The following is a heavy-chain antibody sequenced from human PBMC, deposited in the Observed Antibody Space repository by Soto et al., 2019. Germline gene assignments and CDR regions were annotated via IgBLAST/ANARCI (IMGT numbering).Heavy chain of an antibody. J-gene: IGHJ4*02. CDR2: ISSTTNYI. V-gene: IGHV3-21*06. CDR1: WFTFTRYS. Sequence: PXVSLRLSCAASWFTFTRYSMNWVRQAPGKGLEWVSSISSTTNYIYYGDSMKGRFTISRDNAKNSLYLEMNSLRAEDTAVYYCARESEDLTSNFDYWGQGTLVTVSS. CDR3: ARESEDLTSNFDY.